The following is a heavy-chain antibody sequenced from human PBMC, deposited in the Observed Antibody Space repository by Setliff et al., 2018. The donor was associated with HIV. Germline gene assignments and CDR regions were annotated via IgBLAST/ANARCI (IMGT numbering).Heavy chain of an antibody. J-gene: IGHJ6*03. CDR1: GDTFNNYA. D-gene: IGHD3-22*01. Sequence: SVKVSCKASGDTFNNYAISWVRQAPGQEFDWMGGIITIWHISKYAQKFQGRVTFNADKSTSTAYMELRNLKFEDTARYYCARTFYSDTSGYRTSFAYYYMDVWGEGTMVTVSS. CDR3: ARTFYSDTSGYRTSFAYYYMDV. CDR2: IITIWHIS. V-gene: IGHV1-69*10.